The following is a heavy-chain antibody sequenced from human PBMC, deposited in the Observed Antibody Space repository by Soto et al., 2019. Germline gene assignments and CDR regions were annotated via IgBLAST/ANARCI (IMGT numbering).Heavy chain of an antibody. J-gene: IGHJ4*02. CDR2: ISSSSSTI. CDR3: ARDNYDFWSGYYVYFDY. V-gene: IGHV3-48*02. CDR1: GFTFSSYS. Sequence: GGSLRLSCAASGFTFSSYSMNWVRQAPGKGLEWVSYISSSSSTIYYADSVKGRFTISRDNAKNSLYLQMNSLRDEDTAVYYCARDNYDFWSGYYVYFDYWGQGTLVTVSS. D-gene: IGHD3-3*01.